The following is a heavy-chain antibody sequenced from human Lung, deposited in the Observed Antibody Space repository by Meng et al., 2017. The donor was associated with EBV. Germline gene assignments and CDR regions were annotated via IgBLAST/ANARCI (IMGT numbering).Heavy chain of an antibody. D-gene: IGHD6-13*01. Sequence: QVRLVESGGGVVQPGRSLRLSIAADGFTFSSYAMRWVRQAPGKGLEWVAVISYDGSNKYYADSVKGRFTISRDNSKNTLYLQMNSLRAEDTAVYYCARARSIAAAVIDYWGQGTLVTVSS. CDR3: ARARSIAAAVIDY. CDR2: ISYDGSNK. V-gene: IGHV3-30-3*01. J-gene: IGHJ4*02. CDR1: GFTFSSYA.